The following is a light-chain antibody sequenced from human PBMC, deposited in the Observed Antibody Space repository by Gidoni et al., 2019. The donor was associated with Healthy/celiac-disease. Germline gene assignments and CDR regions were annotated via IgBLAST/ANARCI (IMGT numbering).Light chain of an antibody. CDR2: AAS. Sequence: DIQMTQSPSSLSASVGDRVTITCRASQSIRSYLNWYHQKPGKAPKLLIYAASSLQSGVPSRFSGSGSGTDFTLTISSLQPEDFATYYCQQSYSTLYTFGQGTKLEIK. CDR3: QQSYSTLYT. V-gene: IGKV1-39*01. CDR1: QSIRSY. J-gene: IGKJ2*01.